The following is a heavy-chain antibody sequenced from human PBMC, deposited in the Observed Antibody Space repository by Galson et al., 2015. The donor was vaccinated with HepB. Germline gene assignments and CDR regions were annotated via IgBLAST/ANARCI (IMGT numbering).Heavy chain of an antibody. CDR1: GSTFTSYY. V-gene: IGHV1-46*01. Sequence: LVKVSCKASGSTFTSYYMHWVRQAPGQGLEWMGIINPSGGSTSYAQKFQGRVTMTRDTSTSTIYMELSSMRSEDTAVYYGAGHYSSGSSLGAHDAFDIWGQGTMVTVSS. D-gene: IGHD6-19*01. CDR3: AGHYSSGSSLGAHDAFDI. CDR2: INPSGGST. J-gene: IGHJ3*02.